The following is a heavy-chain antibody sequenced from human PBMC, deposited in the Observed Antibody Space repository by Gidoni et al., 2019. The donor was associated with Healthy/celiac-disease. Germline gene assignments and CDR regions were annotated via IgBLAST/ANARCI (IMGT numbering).Heavy chain of an antibody. CDR3: AREWGGYHLAELGY. J-gene: IGHJ4*02. CDR1: GFTFSSYS. D-gene: IGHD3-3*01. CDR2: ISSSSSYI. V-gene: IGHV3-21*01. Sequence: EVQLVESGGGLCKPGGSLRHSCAASGFTFSSYSKNWVRQAPGKGLEWFSSISSSSSYIYYADSVKGRFTISRDNAKNSLYLQMNSLRAEDTAVYYCAREWGGYHLAELGYWGQGTLVTVSS.